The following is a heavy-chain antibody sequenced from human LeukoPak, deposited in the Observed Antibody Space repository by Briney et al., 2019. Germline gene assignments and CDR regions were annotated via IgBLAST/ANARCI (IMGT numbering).Heavy chain of an antibody. J-gene: IGHJ3*02. D-gene: IGHD2-2*01. CDR3: ARERDIVVVPASNDAFDI. Sequence: ASVTVSCKASGYTFTGYYMHWVRQAPGQGLEWMGWISAYNGNTNYAQKLQGRVTMTTDTSTSTAYMELRSLRSDDTAVYYCARERDIVVVPASNDAFDIWGQGTMVTVS. CDR2: ISAYNGNT. V-gene: IGHV1-18*04. CDR1: GYTFTGYY.